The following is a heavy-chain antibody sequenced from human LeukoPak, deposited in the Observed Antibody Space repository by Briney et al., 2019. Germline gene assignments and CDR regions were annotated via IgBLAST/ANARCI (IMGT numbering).Heavy chain of an antibody. J-gene: IGHJ4*02. Sequence: GRSLRLSCAASGFTFSTYAMHWVRQAPGKGLEWVAMIWYNGKNKHYADSVKGRFTISRDNSKNTLDLQMNSLRADDTAVYYCVRDPSNSGWAFDYWGQGTLVNVSS. D-gene: IGHD6-19*01. CDR3: VRDPSNSGWAFDY. CDR2: IWYNGKNK. CDR1: GFTFSTYA. V-gene: IGHV3-33*01.